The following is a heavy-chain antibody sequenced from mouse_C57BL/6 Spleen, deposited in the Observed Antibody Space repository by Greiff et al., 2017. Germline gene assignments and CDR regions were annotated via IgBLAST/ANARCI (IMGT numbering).Heavy chain of an antibody. V-gene: IGHV1-85*01. CDR1: GYTFTSYD. J-gene: IGHJ2*01. CDR2: IYPSDGST. CDR3: AREGYYGSSFYFDD. Sequence: VQLQQSGPELVKPGASVKLSCKASGYTFTSYDINWVKQRPGQGLEWIGWIYPSDGSTKYNGKFKCKATLTVDTSSSTAYMELHSLTSEDSAGYVCAREGYYGSSFYFDDWGQGTTLTVSS. D-gene: IGHD1-1*01.